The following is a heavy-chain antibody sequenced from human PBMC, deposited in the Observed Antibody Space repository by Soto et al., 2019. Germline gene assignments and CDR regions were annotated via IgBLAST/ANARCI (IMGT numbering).Heavy chain of an antibody. CDR1: GYTFNSYG. J-gene: IGHJ3*02. CDR3: ARGPTVGDI. D-gene: IGHD3-16*01. V-gene: IGHV1-18*01. Sequence: QVQLVQSGGEVKKPGASVKVSCKASGYTFNSYGISWVRQAPGQGLEWMGWIRVKNGNTNYAQNFQGRFTMTTDTSTSTAYMELRILRSDDTAVYYCARGPTVGDIWGQGTMVTVS. CDR2: IRVKNGNT.